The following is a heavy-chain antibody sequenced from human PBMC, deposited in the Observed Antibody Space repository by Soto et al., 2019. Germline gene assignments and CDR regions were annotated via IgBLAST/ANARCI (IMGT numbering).Heavy chain of an antibody. CDR2: TYYSGST. Sequence: PSETLSLTCTVSGVSISSYYWIWIRQPPGKGLEWIGYTYYSGSTNYNPSLKSRVTISVDTSKNQFSLKLSSVTAADTALYYCARTYGRNFDYWGQGTLVTSPQ. J-gene: IGHJ4*02. D-gene: IGHD3-10*01. CDR3: ARTYGRNFDY. CDR1: GVSISSYY. V-gene: IGHV4-59*01.